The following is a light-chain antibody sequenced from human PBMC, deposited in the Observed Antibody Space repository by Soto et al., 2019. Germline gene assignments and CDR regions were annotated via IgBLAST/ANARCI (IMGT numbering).Light chain of an antibody. Sequence: EIVLTQSPATLSLSPGERATPSCRASQRVSSQLAWYQQKPGQAPRLLIYDASNRATGIPARFSGSGSGTDFTLTISSLEPEDFAVYYCHQRSNWPWTFGQGTKAEIK. CDR3: HQRSNWPWT. CDR1: QRVSSQ. CDR2: DAS. J-gene: IGKJ1*01. V-gene: IGKV3-11*01.